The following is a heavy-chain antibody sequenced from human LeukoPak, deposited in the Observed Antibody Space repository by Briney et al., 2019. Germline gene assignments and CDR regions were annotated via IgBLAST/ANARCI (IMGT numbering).Heavy chain of an antibody. CDR3: ARVRSGRYTVPFDY. Sequence: QPGGSLRLSCAASGFTFSNHWMHWVRQAPGKGLVWVSRLNNDGSSTNYADSVKGRFTISRGNAKNTLYLQMNSLRAEDTGVYYCARVRSGRYTVPFDYWGQGTLVTVSS. D-gene: IGHD6-25*01. V-gene: IGHV3-74*01. CDR1: GFTFSNHW. J-gene: IGHJ4*02. CDR2: LNNDGSST.